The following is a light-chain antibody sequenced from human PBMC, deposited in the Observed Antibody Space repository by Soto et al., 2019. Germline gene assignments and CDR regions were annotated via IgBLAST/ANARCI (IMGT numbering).Light chain of an antibody. CDR2: GAS. J-gene: IGKJ5*01. CDR1: QSVSSY. V-gene: IGKV3-11*01. Sequence: EIVLTQSPATLSLSPGESATLSCRASQSVSSYLAWYQHKPGQAPRLLIYGASIRATGIAARFSGGGSGTDFTLTISSLEPEDFAVYYCQQRTNWPSVIFGQGTRLEIK. CDR3: QQRTNWPSVI.